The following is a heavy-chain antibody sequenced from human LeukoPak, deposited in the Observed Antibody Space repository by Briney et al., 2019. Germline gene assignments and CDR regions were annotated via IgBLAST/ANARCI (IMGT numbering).Heavy chain of an antibody. CDR1: EFDFSSHA. CDR2: ISISGSKT. J-gene: IGHJ3*02. V-gene: IGHV3-23*01. CDR3: ARGKAFDI. Sequence: PGGSLRLSCAASEFDFSSHAMTWVRQAPGKGLEWVSAISISGSKTYYADSVKGRFTISRDNSKNTLYLQMNSLRAEDTAVYYCARGKAFDIWGQGTMVTVSS.